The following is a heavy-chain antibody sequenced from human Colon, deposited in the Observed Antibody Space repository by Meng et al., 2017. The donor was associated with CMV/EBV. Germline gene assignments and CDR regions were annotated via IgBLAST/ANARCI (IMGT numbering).Heavy chain of an antibody. V-gene: IGHV4-59*01. J-gene: IGHJ4*02. D-gene: IGHD3-10*01. CDR3: ARAARDRTHYYGSGSYFAS. CDR2: TYYSGST. Sequence: GSLRLSCAVSGGSITQNYWSWIRQAPGKGLEWIGYTYYSGSTNYNPSLKSRVTISVDTSKNQFSLRLTSVTAADTAVYYCARAARDRTHYYGSGSYFASWGQGTLVTVSS. CDR1: GGSITQNY.